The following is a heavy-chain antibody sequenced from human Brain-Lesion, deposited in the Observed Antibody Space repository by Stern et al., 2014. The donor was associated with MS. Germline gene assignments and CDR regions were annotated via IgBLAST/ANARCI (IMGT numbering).Heavy chain of an antibody. V-gene: IGHV3-9*01. CDR3: AKDMMDYFGSGTFGSFDH. J-gene: IGHJ4*02. CDR2: ITWHSGTI. CDR1: GFSFEDHG. D-gene: IGHD3-10*01. Sequence: EVQLVESGGGVVPPGRSLRLSCEASGFSFEDHGMHWVRQAPGKGLGWVAGITWHSGTIAYADSVKGRFTISRDDAKNSLYLHMNGLRAEDTALYYCAKDMMDYFGSGTFGSFDHWGQGTLVTVSS.